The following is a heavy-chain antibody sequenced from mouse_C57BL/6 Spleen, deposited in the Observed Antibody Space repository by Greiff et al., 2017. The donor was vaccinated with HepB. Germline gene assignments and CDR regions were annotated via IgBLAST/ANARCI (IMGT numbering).Heavy chain of an antibody. CDR2: IYPGDGDT. J-gene: IGHJ4*01. V-gene: IGHV1-80*01. CDR1: GYAFSSYW. CDR3: AREDSHYAMDY. Sequence: VKLMESGAELVKPGASVKISCKASGYAFSSYWMNWVKQRPGKGLEWIGQIYPGDGDTNYNGKFKGKATLTADKSSSTAYMQLSSLTSEDSAVYFCAREDSHYAMDYWGQGTSVTVSS.